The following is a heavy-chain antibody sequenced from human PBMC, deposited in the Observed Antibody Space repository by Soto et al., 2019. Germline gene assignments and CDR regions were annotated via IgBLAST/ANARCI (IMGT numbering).Heavy chain of an antibody. CDR3: ARGVRYQLLSNWFDP. V-gene: IGHV4-31*03. D-gene: IGHD2-2*01. Sequence: QVQLQESGPGLVKPSQTLSLTCTVSGGSISSGGYYWSWIRQHPGNGLEWIGYINYSGSTYYNPSLKSRVTISVDTSKNQFSLKLSSVTAADTAVYYCARGVRYQLLSNWFDPWGQGTLVTVSS. CDR2: INYSGST. J-gene: IGHJ5*02. CDR1: GGSISSGGYY.